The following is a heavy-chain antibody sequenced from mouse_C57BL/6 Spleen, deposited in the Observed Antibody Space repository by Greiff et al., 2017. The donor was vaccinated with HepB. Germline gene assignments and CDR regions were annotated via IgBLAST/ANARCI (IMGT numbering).Heavy chain of an antibody. Sequence: VQLKESGPGMVKPSQSLSLTCTVTGYSITSGYDWHWIRHFPGNKLEWMGYISYSGSTNYNPSLKSRISITHDTSKNHFFLKLNSVTTEDTATYYCARDHGSPGGYFDVWGTGTTVTVSS. CDR3: ARDHGSPGGYFDV. V-gene: IGHV3-1*01. CDR2: ISYSGST. D-gene: IGHD1-1*01. CDR1: GYSITSGYD. J-gene: IGHJ1*03.